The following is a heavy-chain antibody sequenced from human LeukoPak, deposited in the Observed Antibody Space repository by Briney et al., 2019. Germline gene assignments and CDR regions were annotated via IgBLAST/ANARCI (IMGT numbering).Heavy chain of an antibody. CDR3: AKDGASGLLWFGELD. V-gene: IGHV3-48*01. Sequence: AGGSLRLSCAASGFTFSTYSMKWVRQAPGKGLEWVSYISDSGAMYYADSVRGRFTISRENAQNSLFLQMNSLRAEDTAVYYCAKDGASGLLWFGELDWGQGTLVTVSS. J-gene: IGHJ4*02. CDR2: ISDSGAM. CDR1: GFTFSTYS. D-gene: IGHD3-10*01.